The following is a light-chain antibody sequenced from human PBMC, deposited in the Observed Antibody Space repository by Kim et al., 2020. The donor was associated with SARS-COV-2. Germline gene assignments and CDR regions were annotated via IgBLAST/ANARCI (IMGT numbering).Light chain of an antibody. J-gene: IGKJ3*01. V-gene: IGKV3-20*01. CDR3: QQYGSPAT. CDR1: QSVSSSY. Sequence: LSPGERATLSCRASQSVSSSYLAWYQQKPGQAPRLLIDGASSRTTGIPDRFSGSGSGTDFTLTISRLEPEDFAVYYCQQYGSPATFGPGTKVDIK. CDR2: GAS.